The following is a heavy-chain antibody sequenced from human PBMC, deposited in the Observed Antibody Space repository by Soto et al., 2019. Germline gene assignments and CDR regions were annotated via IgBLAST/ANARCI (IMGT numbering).Heavy chain of an antibody. D-gene: IGHD2-15*01. CDR1: GGSFSGYY. CDR3: ARWIDSHIVVVVAAIPRWFDS. Sequence: PSETLSLTCTVYGGSFSGYYWSWIRQPPGKGLEWIGEINHSGSTNYNPSLKSRVTISVDTSQNQFSLKLSSVTAADTAVYYCARWIDSHIVVVVAAIPRWFDSWGQGTWVTVSS. CDR2: INHSGST. J-gene: IGHJ5*01. V-gene: IGHV4-34*01.